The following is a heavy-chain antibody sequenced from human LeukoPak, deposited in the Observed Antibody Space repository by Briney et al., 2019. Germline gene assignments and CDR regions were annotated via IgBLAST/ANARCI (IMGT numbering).Heavy chain of an antibody. J-gene: IGHJ5*02. CDR3: ARGGYKANWFDP. CDR1: GGSFSGYY. D-gene: IGHD1-1*01. V-gene: IGHV4-59*10. CDR2: IYTSGST. Sequence: SETLSLTCAVYGGSFSGYYWSWIRQPAGKGLEWIGRIYTSGSTNYNPSLKSRVTMSVDTSKNQFSLKLSSVTAADTAVYYCARGGYKANWFDPWGQGTLVTVSS.